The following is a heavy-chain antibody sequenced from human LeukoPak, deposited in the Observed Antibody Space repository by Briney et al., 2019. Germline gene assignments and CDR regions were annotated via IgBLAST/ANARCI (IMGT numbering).Heavy chain of an antibody. CDR3: ARHMGCSGGSSYPGFSWFDP. CDR1: GYSFTSYW. J-gene: IGHJ5*02. CDR2: IYPGDSDT. Sequence: GESLKISCQGSGYSFTSYWIGWVRQMPGKGLEWMGIIYPGDSDTRYSPSFQGQVTISADKSISTAYLQWSSLKASDTAMYYCARHMGCSGGSSYPGFSWFDPWGQGTLVTVSS. D-gene: IGHD2-15*01. V-gene: IGHV5-51*01.